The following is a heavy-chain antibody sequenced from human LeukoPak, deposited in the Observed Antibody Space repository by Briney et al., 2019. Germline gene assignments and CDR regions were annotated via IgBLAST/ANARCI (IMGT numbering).Heavy chain of an antibody. Sequence: PSETLSLTCTVSGGSISSYYWSWIRQPPGKGLEWIGYIYYSGSTNYNPSLKSRVTISVDTSKNQFSLNLSSVTAADTAVYYCARRRYDASGFYPSRGRYFDYWGQGTLVTVSS. J-gene: IGHJ4*02. CDR1: GGSISSYY. V-gene: IGHV4-59*12. D-gene: IGHD3-22*01. CDR2: IYYSGST. CDR3: ARRRYDASGFYPSRGRYFDY.